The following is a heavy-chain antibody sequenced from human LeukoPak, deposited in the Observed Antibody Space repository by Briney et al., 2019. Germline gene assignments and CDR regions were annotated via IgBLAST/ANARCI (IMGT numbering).Heavy chain of an antibody. J-gene: IGHJ4*02. D-gene: IGHD1-1*01. V-gene: IGHV4-59*08. CDR3: ARHDYNWKTFDY. CDR1: GVSISRYY. Sequence: PSETLSLTCTVSGVSISRYYWSWVRQPPGKGLEWIGSVHYSGNTNYNPSLKSRVTISLDTSKNQFSLKLSYVTAADTAVYYCARHDYNWKTFDYWDQGTLVTVSS. CDR2: VHYSGNT.